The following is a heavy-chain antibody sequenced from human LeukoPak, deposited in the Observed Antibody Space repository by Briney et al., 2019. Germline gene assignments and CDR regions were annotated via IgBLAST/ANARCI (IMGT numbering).Heavy chain of an antibody. Sequence: GASVKVSCKISGYTFTDDYIHWVRQAPGQGLEWMGWIDPNSGDTNYAQKFQGRVTMTRDTSISTAYMELSRLRSDDTAVYYCARARVYCSSTSCYMFSGVDAFDIWGQGTMVTVSS. CDR3: ARARVYCSSTSCYMFSGVDAFDI. V-gene: IGHV1-2*02. CDR2: IDPNSGDT. D-gene: IGHD2-2*02. CDR1: GYTFTDDY. J-gene: IGHJ3*02.